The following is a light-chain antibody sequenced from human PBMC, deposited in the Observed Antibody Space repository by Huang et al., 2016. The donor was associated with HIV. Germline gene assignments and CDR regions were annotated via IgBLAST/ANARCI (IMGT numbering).Light chain of an antibody. J-gene: IGKJ1*01. CDR3: QQYVRFWT. Sequence: DIQMTQSPSTLSASVGDRVTMTCRTRESISSRLAWYQQKPGKAPKLLIYRASTLESGVPSRFSGSGSGTEFTLTISSLQPDDFATYYCQQYVRFWTFGQGTRVDIK. V-gene: IGKV1-5*03. CDR1: ESISSR. CDR2: RAS.